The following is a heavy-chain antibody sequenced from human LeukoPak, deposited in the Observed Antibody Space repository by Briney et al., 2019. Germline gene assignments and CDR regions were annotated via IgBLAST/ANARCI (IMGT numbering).Heavy chain of an antibody. V-gene: IGHV3-30*02. J-gene: IGHJ4*02. CDR3: ARDPSVLLWFGDYFDY. D-gene: IGHD3-10*01. CDR1: GFTFSNYG. Sequence: GGSLRLSCAASGFTFSNYGMHWVRQAPGKGLEWVPLISFDGSQKYYADSVKGRFTISRDNSKSTVYLQMNSLRVEDAAVYYCARDPSVLLWFGDYFDYWGQGTLVTVSS. CDR2: ISFDGSQK.